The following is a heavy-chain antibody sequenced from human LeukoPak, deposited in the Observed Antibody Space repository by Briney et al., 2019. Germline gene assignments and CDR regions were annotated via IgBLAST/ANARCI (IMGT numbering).Heavy chain of an antibody. D-gene: IGHD4-17*01. V-gene: IGHV4-34*01. CDR1: GGSLSGFS. J-gene: IGHJ6*02. CDR3: ATTRPGPTYFYYGLGV. Sequence: SETLSLTCAVYGGSLSGFSWSWIRQPPGKGLEWIGEINHSGGTNFNPSLKSRVTISVDTSKSHFSLRLSSVTGADTAVYYCATTRPGPTYFYYGLGVWGQGNTVTVSS. CDR2: INHSGGT.